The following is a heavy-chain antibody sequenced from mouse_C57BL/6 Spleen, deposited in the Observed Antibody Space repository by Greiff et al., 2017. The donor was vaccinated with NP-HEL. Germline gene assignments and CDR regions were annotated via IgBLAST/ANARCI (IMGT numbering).Heavy chain of an antibody. Sequence: EVKLVESGPELVKPGDSVKISCKASGYSFTGYFMNWVMQSHGKSLEWIGRINPYNGDTFYNQKFKGKATLTVDKSSSTAHMELRSLTSEDSAVYYCASPDYYGSSPFYYWGQGTTLTVSS. CDR1: GYSFTGYF. J-gene: IGHJ2*01. CDR3: ASPDYYGSSPFYY. V-gene: IGHV1-20*01. CDR2: INPYNGDT. D-gene: IGHD1-1*01.